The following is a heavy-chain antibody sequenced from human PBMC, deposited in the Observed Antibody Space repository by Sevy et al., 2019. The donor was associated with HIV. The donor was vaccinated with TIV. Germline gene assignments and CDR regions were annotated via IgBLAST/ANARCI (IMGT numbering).Heavy chain of an antibody. CDR1: GYSINRNTY. CDR3: SRDSSKYYDSGSHYKTNVAGSAWFDP. Sequence: SETLSLTCTVSGYSINRNTYWGWIRQPPGKGLEWLGSVHHGGSTYYNPSLKSRVTISTDTSKNQFSLKLNSVTAADAAVYFCSRDSSKYYDSGSHYKTNVAGSAWFDPWGQGTLVTVSS. V-gene: IGHV4-38-2*02. J-gene: IGHJ5*02. D-gene: IGHD3-10*01. CDR2: VHHGGST.